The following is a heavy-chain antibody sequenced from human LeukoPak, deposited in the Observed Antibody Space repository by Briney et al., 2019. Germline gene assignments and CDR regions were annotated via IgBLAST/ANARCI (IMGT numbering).Heavy chain of an antibody. Sequence: GGSLRLSCAASGFTFSTYEMTWVRQSPGKGLEWVSYISSSGSYIYYADSVKGRFTISRDNAKNSLYLQMNSLRAEDTAVYYCARDLQWLVFDYWGQGTLVTVSS. V-gene: IGHV3-21*05. D-gene: IGHD6-19*01. CDR3: ARDLQWLVFDY. CDR1: GFTFSTYE. J-gene: IGHJ4*02. CDR2: ISSSGSYI.